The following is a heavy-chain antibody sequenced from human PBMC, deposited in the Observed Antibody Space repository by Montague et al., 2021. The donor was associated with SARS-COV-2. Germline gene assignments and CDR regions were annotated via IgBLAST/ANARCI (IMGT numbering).Heavy chain of an antibody. V-gene: IGHV4-39*02. CDR3: ARRGRKLLPVATTIGGFDI. J-gene: IGHJ3*02. D-gene: IGHD5-12*01. CDR2: IYDSGST. CDR1: GGSISSSHYY. Sequence: SETLSLTCTVSGGSISSSHYYWDWIRQPPGKGLEWIGSIYDSGSTYYNPSLKSRVTISVDTSKNHFSLKLSSVTAADTAVYYCARRGRKLLPVATTIGGFDIWGQGTMVTVSS.